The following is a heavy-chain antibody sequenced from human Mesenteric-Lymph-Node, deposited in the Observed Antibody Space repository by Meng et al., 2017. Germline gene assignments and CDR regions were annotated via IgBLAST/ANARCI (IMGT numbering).Heavy chain of an antibody. D-gene: IGHD3-22*01. CDR3: ARDGDRLYYYDSSGYPTLIPPDAFDI. CDR2: INTNTGNP. Sequence: ASVKVSCKASGCTFSSYAISWVRQAPGQGLEWMGWINTNTGNPTYAQGFTGRFVFSLDTSVSTAYLQISSLKAEDTAVYYCARDGDRLYYYDSSGYPTLIPPDAFDIWGQGTMVTVSS. CDR1: GCTFSSYA. V-gene: IGHV7-4-1*02. J-gene: IGHJ3*02.